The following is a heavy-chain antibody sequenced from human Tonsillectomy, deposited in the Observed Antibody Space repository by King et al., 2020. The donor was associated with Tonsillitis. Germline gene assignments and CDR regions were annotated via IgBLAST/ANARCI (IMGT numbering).Heavy chain of an antibody. CDR3: ARDSGAGYCSGGSCYPYYYYYGMDV. CDR1: GFTFSSYS. D-gene: IGHD2-15*01. Sequence: VQLVESRGGLVQPGGSLRLSCAASGFTFSSYSMNWVRQAPGKGLEWVSYISSSSSTIYYADSVKGRFTISRDNAKNSLYLQMNSLRDEDTAVYYCARDSGAGYCSGGSCYPYYYYYGMDVWGQGTTVTVSS. V-gene: IGHV3-48*02. J-gene: IGHJ6*02. CDR2: ISSSSSTI.